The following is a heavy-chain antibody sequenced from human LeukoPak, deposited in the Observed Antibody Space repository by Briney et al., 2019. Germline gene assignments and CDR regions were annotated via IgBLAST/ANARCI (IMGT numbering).Heavy chain of an antibody. J-gene: IGHJ3*02. Sequence: GASVKVSCKASGGTFSSYAISWVRQAPGQGLECMGGIIPIFGTANYAQKFQGRVTITADESTSTAYMELSSLRSEDTAVYYCARDSVQRGTFDIWGQGTMVTVSS. CDR2: IIPIFGTA. CDR3: ARDSVQRGTFDI. D-gene: IGHD1-1*01. CDR1: GGTFSSYA. V-gene: IGHV1-69*13.